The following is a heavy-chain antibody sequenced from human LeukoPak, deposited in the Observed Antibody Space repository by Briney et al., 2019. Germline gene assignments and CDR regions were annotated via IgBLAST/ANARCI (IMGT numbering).Heavy chain of an antibody. Sequence: GGSLKLSCAASGFTFSNAWMSWVRQAPGKGLEWVGRIKSKTDGGTTDYAAPVKGRFTISRDDSKNTLYLQMNSLKTEDTAVYYCITFSMIVVVITDWGQGTLVTVSS. CDR1: GFTFSNAW. CDR3: ITFSMIVVVITD. V-gene: IGHV3-15*01. CDR2: IKSKTDGGTT. J-gene: IGHJ4*02. D-gene: IGHD3-22*01.